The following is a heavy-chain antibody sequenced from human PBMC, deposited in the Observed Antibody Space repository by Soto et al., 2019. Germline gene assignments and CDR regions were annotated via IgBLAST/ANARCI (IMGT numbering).Heavy chain of an antibody. CDR2: IFHSGST. CDR1: GVSISSGNW. D-gene: IGHD3-16*01. V-gene: IGHV4-4*02. CDR3: ARLWGSPPGP. Sequence: QVQLQESGPGLVKPSGTLSLTCAVSGVSISSGNWWSWVRQTPGKGLEWIGEIFHSGSTNYNPSLKSRVTVSVDTSKNQFSLKLSSVTAADTAVYYCARLWGSPPGPWGQGTMVIVSS. J-gene: IGHJ3*01.